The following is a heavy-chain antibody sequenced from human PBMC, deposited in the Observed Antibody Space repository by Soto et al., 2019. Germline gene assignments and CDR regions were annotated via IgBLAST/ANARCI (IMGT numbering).Heavy chain of an antibody. J-gene: IGHJ4*02. CDR1: GGTFSSYA. D-gene: IGHD3-22*01. V-gene: IGHV1-69*01. CDR2: IIPIFGTA. CDR3: ARVTYYYDSSGYRVYYFDY. Sequence: QVQLVQSGAEVKKPGSSVKVSCKASGGTFSSYASSWVRQAPGQGLEWMGGIIPIFGTANYAQKFQGRVTITADESTSTAYMELSSLRSKDTAVYYCARVTYYYDSSGYRVYYFDYWGQGTLVNVSS.